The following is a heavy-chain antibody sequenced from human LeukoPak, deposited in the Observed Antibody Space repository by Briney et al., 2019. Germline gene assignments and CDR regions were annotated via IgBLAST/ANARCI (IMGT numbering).Heavy chain of an antibody. J-gene: IGHJ4*02. V-gene: IGHV4-59*01. CDR1: GASISSNY. CDR2: LSYSGST. CDR3: ARATWLPVGLYYYDSSGYYYYFDS. D-gene: IGHD3-22*01. Sequence: SETLSLTCSVSGASISSNYWSWIRQPPGKGLEWIGYLSYSGSTNYNPSLKSRVTTSVDTSKNQFSLRLTSVTAVDTAVYYCARATWLPVGLYYYDSSGYYYYFDSWGQGTLVTVSS.